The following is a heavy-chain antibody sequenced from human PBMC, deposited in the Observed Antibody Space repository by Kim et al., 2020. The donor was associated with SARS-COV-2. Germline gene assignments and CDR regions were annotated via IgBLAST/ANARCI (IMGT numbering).Heavy chain of an antibody. D-gene: IGHD1-26*01. CDR2: IIPIFGTA. J-gene: IGHJ3*02. Sequence: SVKVSCKASGGTFSSYAISWVRQAPGQGLEWMGGIIPIFGTANYAQKFQGRVTITADESTSTAYMELSSLRSEDTAVYYCARKGKWELEAFDIWGQGTMVTVSS. CDR1: GGTFSSYA. CDR3: ARKGKWELEAFDI. V-gene: IGHV1-69*13.